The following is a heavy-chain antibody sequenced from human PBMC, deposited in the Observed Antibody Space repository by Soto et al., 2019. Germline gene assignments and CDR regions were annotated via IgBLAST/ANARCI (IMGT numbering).Heavy chain of an antibody. CDR2: INHSGST. Sequence: QVQLQQWGAGLLKPSETLSLTCAVYGGSFSGYYWSWIRQPPGKGLEWIGEINHSGSTNYNPSLKSRFTISADTSKNQFSLKPSSVTAADTAVYYCARDGDSSGYHTFDYWGQGPLVTVSS. CDR3: ARDGDSSGYHTFDY. CDR1: GGSFSGYY. D-gene: IGHD3-22*01. J-gene: IGHJ4*02. V-gene: IGHV4-34*01.